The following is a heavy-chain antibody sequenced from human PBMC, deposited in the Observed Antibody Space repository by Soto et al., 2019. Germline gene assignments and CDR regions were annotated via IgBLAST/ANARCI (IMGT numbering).Heavy chain of an antibody. J-gene: IGHJ6*02. CDR2: IKQDGSEK. CDR3: ARDPWDPVSYYYGIDV. Sequence: GGSLRLSWAASGFTFSSYWMSWVRQAPGKGMEWVANIKQDGSEKYYVDSVKGRFTISRDNAKNSLYLQMNSLRAEHTAVYYCARDPWDPVSYYYGIDVWGQGTMVTVSS. V-gene: IGHV3-7*01. CDR1: GFTFSSYW. D-gene: IGHD1-26*01.